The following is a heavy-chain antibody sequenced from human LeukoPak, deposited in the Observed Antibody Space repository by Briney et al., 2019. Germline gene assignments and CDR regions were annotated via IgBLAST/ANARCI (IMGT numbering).Heavy chain of an antibody. CDR2: IYYSGST. Sequence: SETLSLTCTVSGGSISSYYWSWIRQPPGKGLEWIGYIYYSGSTNYNPSLKSRVTISVDTSKNQFSLKLSSVTAADTAVYYCARVYSSGSYMGFDYWGQGTLVTVSS. D-gene: IGHD3-22*01. CDR1: GGSISSYY. V-gene: IGHV4-59*08. CDR3: ARVYSSGSYMGFDY. J-gene: IGHJ4*02.